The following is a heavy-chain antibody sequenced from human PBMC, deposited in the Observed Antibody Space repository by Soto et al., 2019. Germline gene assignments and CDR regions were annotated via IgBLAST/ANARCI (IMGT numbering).Heavy chain of an antibody. J-gene: IGHJ5*02. D-gene: IGHD2-2*01. V-gene: IGHV3-48*02. CDR1: GFTFSSYS. Sequence: EVQLVESGGGLVQPGGSLRLSCAASGFTFSSYSMNWVRQAPGKGLEWVSYISSSSSTIYYADSVKGRFTISRDNAKNSLYLKMNSLRDEDTAVYYCARESAAINWFDPWGQGTLVTVSS. CDR3: ARESAAINWFDP. CDR2: ISSSSSTI.